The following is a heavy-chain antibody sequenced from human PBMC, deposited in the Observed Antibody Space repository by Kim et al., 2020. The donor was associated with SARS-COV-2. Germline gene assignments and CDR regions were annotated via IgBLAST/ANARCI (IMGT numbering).Heavy chain of an antibody. V-gene: IGHV4-39*01. J-gene: IGHJ4*02. Sequence: SETLSLTCTVSGGSISSSSYYWGWIRQPPGKGLEWIGSIYYSGSTYYNPSLKSRVTISVDTSKNQFSLKLSSVTAADTAVYYCARQSPGIYYDSSGYSLFDYWGQGTLVTVSS. CDR3: ARQSPGIYYDSSGYSLFDY. CDR2: IYYSGST. CDR1: GGSISSSSYY. D-gene: IGHD3-22*01.